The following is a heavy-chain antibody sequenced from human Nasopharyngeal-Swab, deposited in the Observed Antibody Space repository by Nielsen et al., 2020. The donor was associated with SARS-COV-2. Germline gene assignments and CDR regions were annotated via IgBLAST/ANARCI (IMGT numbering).Heavy chain of an antibody. D-gene: IGHD6-19*01. CDR2: ISGSGGST. J-gene: IGHJ4*02. Sequence: GESLKISCAASGFTFSSYGMSWVRQAPGKGLEWVSAISGSGGSTYYADSVKGRFTISRDNSKNTLYLHMNSLRAEDTAVYYCAKGGVGGWYDLTNPTYYFDYWGQGTLVTVSS. CDR1: GFTFSSYG. V-gene: IGHV3-23*01. CDR3: AKGGVGGWYDLTNPTYYFDY.